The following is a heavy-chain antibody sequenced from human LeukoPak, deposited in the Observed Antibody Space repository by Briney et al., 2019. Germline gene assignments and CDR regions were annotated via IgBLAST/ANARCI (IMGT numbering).Heavy chain of an antibody. J-gene: IGHJ4*02. CDR3: ARGPRGYYGSGSYLDY. CDR1: GYTFTDYY. CDR2: INPNSGGT. V-gene: IGHV1-2*02. D-gene: IGHD3-10*01. Sequence: ASVKVSCKASGYTFTDYYMHWVRQAPGQGLEWMGWINPNSGGTNYAQKFQGRVTMTRDTSISTAYMELSRLRSDDTAVYYCARGPRGYYGSGSYLDYWGQGTLVTVSS.